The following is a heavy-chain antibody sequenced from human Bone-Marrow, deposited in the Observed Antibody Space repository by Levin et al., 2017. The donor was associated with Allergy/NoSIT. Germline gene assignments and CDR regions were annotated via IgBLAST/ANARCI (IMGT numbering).Heavy chain of an antibody. CDR2: IYYTGTT. D-gene: IGHD1-1*01. CDR3: ARAGNNWHRIWFDP. CDR1: GGSIGNYY. J-gene: IGHJ5*02. V-gene: IGHV4-59*01. Sequence: SQTLSLTCTVSGGSIGNYYWAWIRQSPGKGLEYIGYIYYTGTTNYNPSLKSRVTISLDTSKNQFSLKLTSVTAADTAVYFCARAGNNWHRIWFDPWGQGTLVTVSS.